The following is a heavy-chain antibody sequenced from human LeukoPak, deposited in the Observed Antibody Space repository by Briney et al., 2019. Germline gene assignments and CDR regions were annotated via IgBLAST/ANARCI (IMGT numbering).Heavy chain of an antibody. Sequence: GGSLRLSCAASGFPFDDYGMSWVPQAPGKGLEWVSGINWYDGSTGYADSVKGRFPISRDNAKNSLYLQMNSLRAEDTALYYCARNYYYDSSGYYYVEDYYYGMDVWGQGTTVTVSS. V-gene: IGHV3-20*04. J-gene: IGHJ6*02. CDR1: GFPFDDYG. D-gene: IGHD3-22*01. CDR2: INWYDGST. CDR3: ARNYYYDSSGYYYVEDYYYGMDV.